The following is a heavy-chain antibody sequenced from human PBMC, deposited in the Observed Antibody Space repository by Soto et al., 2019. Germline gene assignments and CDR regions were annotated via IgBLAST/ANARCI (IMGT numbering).Heavy chain of an antibody. V-gene: IGHV2-5*02. CDR1: GFSLSTSGVG. CDR3: AHRRGRLRWLGGPFDY. Sequence: QITLKESGPTLVKPTQTLTLTCTFSGFSLSTSGVGVGWIRQPPGKALEWLALIYWDGEKRYSPSLKSRLPITKDTSNNQVVLTMTNMDPVDTATYYCAHRRGRLRWLGGPFDYWGQGTLVTVSS. CDR2: IYWDGEK. J-gene: IGHJ4*02. D-gene: IGHD4-17*01.